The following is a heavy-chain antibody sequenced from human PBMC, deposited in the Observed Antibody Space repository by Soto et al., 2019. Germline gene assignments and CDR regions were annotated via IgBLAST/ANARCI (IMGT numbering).Heavy chain of an antibody. CDR1: GAPISSNY. Sequence: SETLSLTCTVAGAPISSNYLTWIRQPPGKGLEWIGYIYYSVTTKYNPSLESRLTISVDTSKNQFSLKLSSVTAADTAVYYCARAVNDFWSGFCYYFDYWARETWPPYPQ. V-gene: IGHV4-59*01. CDR2: IYYSVTT. CDR3: ARAVNDFWSGFCYYFDY. J-gene: IGHJ4*02. D-gene: IGHD3-3*01.